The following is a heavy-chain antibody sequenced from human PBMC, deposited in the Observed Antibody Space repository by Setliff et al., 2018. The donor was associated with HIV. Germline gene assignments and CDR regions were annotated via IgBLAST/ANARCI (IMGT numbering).Heavy chain of an antibody. CDR2: IYYSGST. CDR3: ARIPREYYNFWSGYYTAPFYYYYYMDV. D-gene: IGHD3-3*01. CDR1: GGSIGSYY. Sequence: SETLSLTCTVSGGSIGSYYWSWIRQPPGKGLEWIGYIYYSGSTNYNPSLKSRVTISVDTSKNQFSLKLSSVTAADTAVYYCARIPREYYNFWSGYYTAPFYYYYYMDVWGKGTTVTVSS. J-gene: IGHJ6*03. V-gene: IGHV4-59*08.